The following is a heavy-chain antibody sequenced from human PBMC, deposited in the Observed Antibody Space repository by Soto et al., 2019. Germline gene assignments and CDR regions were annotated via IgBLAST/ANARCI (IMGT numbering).Heavy chain of an antibody. D-gene: IGHD3-22*01. Sequence: SVKASWKDSGGTFSSYAISWVRQAPRQGLEWMGGIIPIFGAANYAQKFQGRVTITADKSTSTAYMELSSLRSEDTAVYYGASWADSSGYYCEKLAYSAQRTLVPVSP. CDR1: GGTFSSYA. J-gene: IGHJ4*02. CDR2: IIPIFGAA. CDR3: ASWADSSGYYCEKLAY. V-gene: IGHV1-69*06.